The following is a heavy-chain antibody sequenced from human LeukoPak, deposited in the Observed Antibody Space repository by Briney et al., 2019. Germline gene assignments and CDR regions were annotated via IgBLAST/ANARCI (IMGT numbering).Heavy chain of an antibody. CDR3: ARDYCSSTSCLFDY. V-gene: IGHV3-33*08. J-gene: IGHJ4*02. D-gene: IGHD2-2*01. CDR1: GFTFSTYA. Sequence: GGSLRLSCAASGFTFSTYAMSWVRQAPGQGLEWVAVIWNDGSNKYYVDSVKGRFTISRDNSKNTLYLQMNSLRTEDTAVYYCARDYCSSTSCLFDYWGQGTLVTVSS. CDR2: IWNDGSNK.